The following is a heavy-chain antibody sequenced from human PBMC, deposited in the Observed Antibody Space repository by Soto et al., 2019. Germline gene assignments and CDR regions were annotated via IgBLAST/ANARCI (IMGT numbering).Heavy chain of an antibody. D-gene: IGHD2-21*01. V-gene: IGHV3-74*01. Sequence: EVQLVESGGGLVQPGGSLRLSCAASGFTFSIYWMHWVRQAPGKGLVWVSRMNMDGSRTSYADFAKGRFTISRDDAKSRVYLQLSSLRAVYTAVYYCVRGDGDRYDGPGYLGRHWGQGTMVTVSS. CDR2: MNMDGSRT. CDR1: GFTFSIYW. CDR3: VRGDGDRYDGPGYLGRH. J-gene: IGHJ4*02.